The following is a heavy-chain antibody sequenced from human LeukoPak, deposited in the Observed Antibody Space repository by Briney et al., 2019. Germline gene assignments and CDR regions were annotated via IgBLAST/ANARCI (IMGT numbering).Heavy chain of an antibody. Sequence: SETLSLTCTVSGGSISTYYWSWIRQPPGKGLEWIAYIYYTGSTNYNPSLRSRVTTSVDTSKNQFSLKLSSVTAADTAVYYCARTYYDILTGYYYWYFDLWGRGTLVTVSS. D-gene: IGHD3-9*01. CDR1: GGSISTYY. V-gene: IGHV4-59*01. J-gene: IGHJ2*01. CDR3: ARTYYDILTGYYYWYFDL. CDR2: IYYTGST.